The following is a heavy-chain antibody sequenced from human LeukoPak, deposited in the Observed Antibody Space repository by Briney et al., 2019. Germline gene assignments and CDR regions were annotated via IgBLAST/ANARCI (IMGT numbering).Heavy chain of an antibody. CDR2: IYYSGST. Sequence: SETLSLTCTVSGGSISSSSCYWGWIRQPPGKGLEWIGGIYYSGSTYYNPSLKSRVTISLDTSKNQFSLKLSSVTAADTAVYYCARQGFGSSYFDYWGQGTLVTVSS. D-gene: IGHD3-16*01. V-gene: IGHV4-39*07. CDR3: ARQGFGSSYFDY. J-gene: IGHJ4*02. CDR1: GGSISSSSCY.